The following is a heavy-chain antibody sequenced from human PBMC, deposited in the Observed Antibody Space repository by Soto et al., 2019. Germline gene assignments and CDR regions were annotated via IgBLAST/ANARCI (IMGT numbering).Heavy chain of an antibody. D-gene: IGHD3-16*01. Sequence: QITLKESGPTLVKPTQTLTLTCTFSGFSLSTSGVGVGWIRQPPGKALEWLALIYWDDDKRYSPSLKSRLTITQDLTINQVVLTMTSLDPVATATYHCAPKGDRYRGFRYRGQGTLVTVSS. J-gene: IGHJ4*02. CDR2: IYWDDDK. V-gene: IGHV2-5*02. CDR1: GFSLSTSGVG. CDR3: APKGDRYRGFRY.